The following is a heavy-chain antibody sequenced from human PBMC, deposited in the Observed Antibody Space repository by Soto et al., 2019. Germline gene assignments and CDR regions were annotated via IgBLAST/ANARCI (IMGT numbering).Heavy chain of an antibody. CDR2: INHSGST. J-gene: IGHJ6*02. Sequence: PSETLSLTWAFDGWSFSGYYWIWLRPPQGKGLEWIGEINHSGSTNYNPSLKSRVTISVDTSKNQFSLKLSSVTAADTAVYYCASLQGLYSSSSPDYYYYGMDVWGQGTTVPVS. V-gene: IGHV4-34*01. CDR1: GWSFSGYY. D-gene: IGHD6-6*01. CDR3: ASLQGLYSSSSPDYYYYGMDV.